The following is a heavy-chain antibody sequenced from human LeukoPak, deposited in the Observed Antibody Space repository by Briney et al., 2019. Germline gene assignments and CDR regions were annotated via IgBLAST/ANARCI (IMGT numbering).Heavy chain of an antibody. J-gene: IGHJ4*02. CDR3: AKSRRDF. Sequence: PGGSLRLSCVASGFAFSDSRMHWVRQAPGKGPEWVSRITRDGSSTAYADSVKGRFTVSRDNARTTLYLQMNSLRVEDTAVYFCAKSRRDFWGQGTLVTVSS. V-gene: IGHV3-74*01. CDR1: GFAFSDSR. CDR2: ITRDGSST.